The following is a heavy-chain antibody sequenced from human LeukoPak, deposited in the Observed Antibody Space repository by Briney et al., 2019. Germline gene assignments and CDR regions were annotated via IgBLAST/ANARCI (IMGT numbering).Heavy chain of an antibody. CDR3: ARGGTYYDYVWGSYRYTRGFDP. Sequence: ASVKVSCKASGYTFTSYDINWVRQATGQGLEWMGWMNPNSGNTGYAQKFQGRVTMTRNTSISTAYMELSSLRSEDTAVYYCARGGTYYDYVWGSYRYTRGFDPWGQGTLVTVSS. J-gene: IGHJ5*02. V-gene: IGHV1-8*01. CDR2: MNPNSGNT. D-gene: IGHD3-16*02. CDR1: GYTFTSYD.